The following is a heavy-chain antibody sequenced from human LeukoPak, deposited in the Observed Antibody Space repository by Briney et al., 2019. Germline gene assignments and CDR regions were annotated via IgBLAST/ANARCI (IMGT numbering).Heavy chain of an antibody. D-gene: IGHD1-1*01. J-gene: IGHJ5*02. CDR2: SSHTGDIT. CDR3: VRVPDVTARPCDT. V-gene: IGHV4-34*01. Sequence: PSETLSLTCAVYGGSFSGYYWTWIRQTPGRGHEWIGESSHTGDITGCNPSLKGRATISVDSSKKQFSLKVTSVTAADTGIYYCVRVPDVTARPCDTWGPGTVVTVSS. CDR1: GGSFSGYY.